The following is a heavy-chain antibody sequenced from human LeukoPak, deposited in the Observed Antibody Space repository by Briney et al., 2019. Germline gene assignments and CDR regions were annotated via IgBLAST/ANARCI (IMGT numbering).Heavy chain of an antibody. J-gene: IGHJ4*02. Sequence: GGSLRLSCAASGFTVSTNYMSWVRQAPGKGLEWVSVIYSGGSTYYADSVKGRFTISRDNSKNTLYLQMNSLRAEDTAVYYCARSRDNVDYYDSSGYLDYWGQGTLVTVSS. D-gene: IGHD3-22*01. V-gene: IGHV3-66*02. CDR3: ARSRDNVDYYDSSGYLDY. CDR1: GFTVSTNY. CDR2: IYSGGST.